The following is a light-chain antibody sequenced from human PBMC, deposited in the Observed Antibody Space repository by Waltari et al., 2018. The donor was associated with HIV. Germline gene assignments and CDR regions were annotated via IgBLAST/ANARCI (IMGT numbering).Light chain of an antibody. CDR1: HGISES. CDR3: QQYYNSRPKT. Sequence: DNQMTQSPSSLSASVGDRVTITCRASHGISESSAWYQQKPGKAPRLLLYAAPRLESGVPSRFSGSGSGTDYTLTISTLLPEDFATYYCQQYYNSRPKTFGQGTKVEIK. CDR2: AAP. V-gene: IGKV1-NL1*01. J-gene: IGKJ1*01.